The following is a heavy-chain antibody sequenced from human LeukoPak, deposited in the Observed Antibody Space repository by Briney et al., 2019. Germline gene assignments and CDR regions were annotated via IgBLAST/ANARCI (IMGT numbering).Heavy chain of an antibody. CDR1: GFTFSNAW. J-gene: IGHJ4*02. D-gene: IGHD6-19*01. Sequence: PGGSLRLSCAASGFTFSNAWMSWVRQAPGKGLEWVGRIKSKTDGGTTDYAAPVKGRFTISRDDSKNTLYLQMNSLKTEDTAVYYRTTDRRLRVAVAGPARDYWGQGTLVTVSS. CDR2: IKSKTDGGTT. CDR3: TTDRRLRVAVAGPARDY. V-gene: IGHV3-15*01.